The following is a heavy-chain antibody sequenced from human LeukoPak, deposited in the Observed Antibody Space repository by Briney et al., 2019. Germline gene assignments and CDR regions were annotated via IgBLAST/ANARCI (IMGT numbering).Heavy chain of an antibody. CDR1: GYTFTSYA. V-gene: IGHV1-69*13. Sequence: SVKVSCKASGYTFTSYAISWVRQAPGQGLEWMGGIIPIFGTANYAQKFQGRVTITADESTSTAYMELSSLRSEDTAVYYCARDKTYYDFWSGNGRIDAFDIWGQGTMVTVSS. CDR3: ARDKTYYDFWSGNGRIDAFDI. CDR2: IIPIFGTA. J-gene: IGHJ3*02. D-gene: IGHD3-3*01.